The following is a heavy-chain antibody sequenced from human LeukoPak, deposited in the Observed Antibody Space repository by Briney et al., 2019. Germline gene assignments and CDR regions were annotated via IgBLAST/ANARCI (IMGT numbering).Heavy chain of an antibody. J-gene: IGHJ1*01. CDR3: ARGYYYDSSGYSPRYFQH. V-gene: IGHV3-30-3*01. D-gene: IGHD3-22*01. Sequence: GGSLRHSCAASGFTFSSYAMHWVRQAPGKGLEWVAVISYDGSNKYYADSVKGRFTISRDNSKNTLYLQMNSLRAEDTAVYYCARGYYYDSSGYSPRYFQHWDQGTLVTVSS. CDR1: GFTFSSYA. CDR2: ISYDGSNK.